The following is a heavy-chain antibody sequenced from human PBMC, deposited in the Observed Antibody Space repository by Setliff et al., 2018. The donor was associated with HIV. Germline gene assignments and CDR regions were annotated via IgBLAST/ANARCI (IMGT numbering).Heavy chain of an antibody. CDR2: IFPNDEK. Sequence: SGPTLVNPTQTLTLTCTVSGFSLSNTRMGVSWIRQPPGKALEWLAHIFPNDEKSYSASLKSRVTISEDTSKGQVVLTMTNMDPLDTATYFCARYNFRRGYWDYFDYWGQGTQVTVSS. D-gene: IGHD3-3*01. CDR1: GFSLSNTRMG. J-gene: IGHJ4*02. CDR3: ARYNFRRGYWDYFDY. V-gene: IGHV2-26*01.